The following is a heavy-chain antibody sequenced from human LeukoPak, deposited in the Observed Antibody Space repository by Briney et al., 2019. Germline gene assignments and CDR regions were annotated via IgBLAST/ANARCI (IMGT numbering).Heavy chain of an antibody. CDR2: INPSDGST. Sequence: ASVTVSCKASGYAFAAHYIHWVRQAPGRGLEWVGLINPSDGSTRYAQKFQGRVTMTRDASTSTIYIDLNNLGSDDTAIYYCATDRPHNCFDPWGQGSLVTVSS. CDR1: GYAFAAHY. CDR3: ATDRPHNCFDP. J-gene: IGHJ5*02. V-gene: IGHV1-46*01.